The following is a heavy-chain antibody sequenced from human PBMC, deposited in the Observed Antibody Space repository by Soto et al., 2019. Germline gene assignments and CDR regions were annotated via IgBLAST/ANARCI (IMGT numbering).Heavy chain of an antibody. J-gene: IGHJ6*02. CDR3: ARRLYYDSSGFEGGGMDV. CDR1: GGSISSSSYY. V-gene: IGHV4-39*01. Sequence: SETLSLTCTVSGGSISSSSYYWGWIRQPPGKGLEWIGSIDYIGSTYNNPTLKSRVTISVDTSKNQFSLKLSSVTAADTAVYYCARRLYYDSSGFEGGGMDVWGQGTTVTVSS. CDR2: IDYIGST. D-gene: IGHD3-22*01.